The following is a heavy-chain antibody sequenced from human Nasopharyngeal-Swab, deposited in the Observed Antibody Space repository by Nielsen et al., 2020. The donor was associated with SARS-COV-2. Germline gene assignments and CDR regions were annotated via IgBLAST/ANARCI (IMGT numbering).Heavy chain of an antibody. J-gene: IGHJ6*02. CDR3: ARDPSTVTTYDYYYGMDV. CDR1: GYTFTSYY. D-gene: IGHD4-11*01. CDR2: INPSGGST. Sequence: ASVKVSCKASGYTFTSYYMHWVRQAPGQGLEGMGIINPSGGSTSYAQKFQGRVTMTRDTSTSTVYMELSSLRSEDTAVYYCARDPSTVTTYDYYYGMDVWGQGTTVTVSS. V-gene: IGHV1-46*01.